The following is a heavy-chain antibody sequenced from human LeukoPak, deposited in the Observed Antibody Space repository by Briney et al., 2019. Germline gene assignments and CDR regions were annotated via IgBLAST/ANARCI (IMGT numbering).Heavy chain of an antibody. CDR2: TYYKSKWYN. D-gene: IGHD7-27*01. J-gene: IGHJ3*02. Sequence: SQTLSLTCAISGDSVSVNSDVWNWIRQSPSRGLEWLGRTYYKSKWYNDYAVSVKSRITISPDTSKNQFSLQLNSVTPEDTAVYYCARDADWGYDAFDIWGQGTMVAASS. CDR3: ARDADWGYDAFDI. V-gene: IGHV6-1*01. CDR1: GDSVSVNSDV.